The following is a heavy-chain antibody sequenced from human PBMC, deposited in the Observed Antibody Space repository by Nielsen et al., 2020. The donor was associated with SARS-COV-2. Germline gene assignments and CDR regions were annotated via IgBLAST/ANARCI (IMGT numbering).Heavy chain of an antibody. CDR1: GYTFTTYY. J-gene: IGHJ6*02. D-gene: IGHD3-22*01. CDR2: INPSSGRT. V-gene: IGHV1-46*01. Sequence: ASVKVSCKASGYTFTTYYMHWVRQALGQGLEWMGIINPSSGRTTYAEKFQGRVTMTRDTSTSTVCMELTSLRSEDTAVYYCARERGPYEYGLDVWGQGTTVAVSS. CDR3: ARERGPYEYGLDV.